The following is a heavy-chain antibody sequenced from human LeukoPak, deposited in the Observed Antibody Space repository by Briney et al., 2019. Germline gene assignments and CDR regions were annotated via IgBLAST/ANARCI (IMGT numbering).Heavy chain of an antibody. CDR2: IRYDGSNK. J-gene: IGHJ4*02. Sequence: GGSLRLSCAASGFTFSSYGMHWVRQAPGKGLEWVAFIRYDGSNKYYADSVKGRFTISRNNSKNTLYLQMNSLRAEDTAVYYCARDRLPLFYSSSNGLIDYWGQGTLVTVSS. D-gene: IGHD6-13*01. CDR3: ARDRLPLFYSSSNGLIDY. CDR1: GFTFSSYG. V-gene: IGHV3-30*02.